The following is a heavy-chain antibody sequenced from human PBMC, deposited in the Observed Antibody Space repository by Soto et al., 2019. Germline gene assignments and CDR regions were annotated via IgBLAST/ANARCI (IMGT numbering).Heavy chain of an antibody. CDR3: ARDLSDDGPVVDAFDI. CDR1: GYTFTSYG. V-gene: IGHV1-18*04. J-gene: IGHJ3*02. Sequence: ASVKVSCKASGYTFTSYGISWVRQAPGQGLEWMGWISAYNGNTNYAQKLQGRVTMTTDTPTSTAYMELRSLRSDDTAVYYCARDLSDDGPVVDAFDIWAQGTMVTVSS. D-gene: IGHD2-15*01. CDR2: ISAYNGNT.